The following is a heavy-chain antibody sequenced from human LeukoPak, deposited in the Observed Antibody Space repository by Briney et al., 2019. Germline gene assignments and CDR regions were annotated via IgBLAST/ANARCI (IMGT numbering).Heavy chain of an antibody. CDR3: AREGSHGESDNWFDP. V-gene: IGHV3-21*01. Sequence: GGSLRLSCAASGFTFSSYSMNWVRQAPGKGLEWVSSISSTSNYIYYADSVKGRFTISRDNAKNSLYLQMNSLRGEATAVYYCAREGSHGESDNWFDPWGQGTLVTVSS. D-gene: IGHD4-17*01. CDR1: GFTFSSYS. CDR2: ISSTSNYI. J-gene: IGHJ5*02.